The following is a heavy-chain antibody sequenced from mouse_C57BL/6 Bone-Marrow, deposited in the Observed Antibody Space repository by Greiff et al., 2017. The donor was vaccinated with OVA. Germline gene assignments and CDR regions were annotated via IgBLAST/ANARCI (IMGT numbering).Heavy chain of an antibody. CDR3: ARPCSSVYAMDY. Sequence: QVQLKQSGAELVKPGASVKLSCKASGYTFTNYIINWVKEGPGHGLEWIGWISPEYGHTYYNQKFKGKATLTVDKSSSTAYMGLNSLTSEDSAFYYCARPCSSVYAMDYWGQGTSVPVSS. J-gene: IGHJ4*01. CDR1: GYTFTNYI. V-gene: IGHV1-79*01. D-gene: IGHD1-1*01. CDR2: ISPEYGHT.